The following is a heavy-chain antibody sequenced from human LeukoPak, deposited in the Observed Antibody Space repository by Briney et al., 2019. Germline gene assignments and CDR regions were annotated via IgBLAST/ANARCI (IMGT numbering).Heavy chain of an antibody. CDR2: INHSRST. CDR1: GGFITDYY. V-gene: IGHV4-34*01. J-gene: IGHJ4*02. D-gene: IGHD3-22*01. Sequence: PSETLSLTCALSGGFITDYYYNWVRQPPRKGLEWIGEINHSRSTTYNPSLKSRVIIAEDTSKNQFSLKLTSVTAADTAVYYCARRDYYDSSGYPLGPLFDYWGQGTLVTVSS. CDR3: ARRDYYDSSGYPLGPLFDY.